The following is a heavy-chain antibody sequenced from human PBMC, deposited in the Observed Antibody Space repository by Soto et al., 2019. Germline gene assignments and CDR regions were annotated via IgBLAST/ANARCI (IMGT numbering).Heavy chain of an antibody. CDR3: ARASGGYGDS. CDR1: GGSISSYY. Sequence: SETLSLTYTVAGGSISSYYGSWIRQRPGKGLEWIGYIYYSGSTNYNPSLKSRVTISVDTSKNQFSLKLSSVTAADTAVYSCARASGGYGDSWGKGPLVTVSP. CDR2: IYYSGST. D-gene: IGHD5-12*01. V-gene: IGHV4-59*01. J-gene: IGHJ4*02.